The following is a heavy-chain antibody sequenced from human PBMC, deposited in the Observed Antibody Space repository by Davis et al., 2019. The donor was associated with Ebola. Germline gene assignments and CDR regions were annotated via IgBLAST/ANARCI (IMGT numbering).Heavy chain of an antibody. CDR2: IYPGDSDT. J-gene: IGHJ5*02. CDR3: ARGYCSGGSCYAGGWFDP. Sequence: GESLKISCKGSGYDFSNYWIGWVRQMPGKGLEWMGIIYPGDSDTRYSPSFQGHVTISADKSISTAYLQWSSLKASDTAMYYCARGYCSGGSCYAGGWFDPWGQGTLVTVSS. V-gene: IGHV5-51*01. CDR1: GYDFSNYW. D-gene: IGHD2-15*01.